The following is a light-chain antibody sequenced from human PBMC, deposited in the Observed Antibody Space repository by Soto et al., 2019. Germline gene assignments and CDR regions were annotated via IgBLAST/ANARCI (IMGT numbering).Light chain of an antibody. CDR3: SSYRKTTFPHVV. J-gene: IGLJ2*01. V-gene: IGLV2-14*01. CDR1: SSDIGADDF. Sequence: QSALTQPASVSGSPGQSITISCTGTSSDIGADDFVSWYQHHPDKTPQLIIFEVTYRPTGISHRFSSSKSCNTASLTISGLEAEDEAFYYCSSYRKTTFPHVVFGGGTKLTVL. CDR2: EVT.